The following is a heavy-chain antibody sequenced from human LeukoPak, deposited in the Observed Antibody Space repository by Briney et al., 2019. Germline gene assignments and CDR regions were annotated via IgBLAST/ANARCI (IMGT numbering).Heavy chain of an antibody. V-gene: IGHV1-69*06. CDR2: IIPIFGTA. D-gene: IGHD3-9*01. Sequence: SVKVSCKASGGTFSSYASSWVRQAPGQGLEWMGGIIPIFGTANYAQKFQGRVTITADKSTSTAYMELSSLRSEDTAVYYCARGGPLDDILTGYPNWFDPWGQGTLVTVSS. CDR1: GGTFSSYA. J-gene: IGHJ5*02. CDR3: ARGGPLDDILTGYPNWFDP.